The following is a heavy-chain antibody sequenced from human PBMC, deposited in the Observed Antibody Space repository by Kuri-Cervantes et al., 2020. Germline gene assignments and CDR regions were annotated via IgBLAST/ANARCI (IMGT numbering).Heavy chain of an antibody. D-gene: IGHD5-12*01. V-gene: IGHV3-49*04. J-gene: IGHJ4*02. CDR3: TRGRYSGYQIDY. Sequence: GGSLRLSCAASGFTFSRHWINWVRQAPGKGLEWVGFIRSKAYGGTTEYAASVKGRFTISRDDSKSIAYLQMNSLKTEDTAVYYCTRGRYSGYQIDYWGQGTLVTVSS. CDR2: IRSKAYGGTT. CDR1: GFTFSRHW.